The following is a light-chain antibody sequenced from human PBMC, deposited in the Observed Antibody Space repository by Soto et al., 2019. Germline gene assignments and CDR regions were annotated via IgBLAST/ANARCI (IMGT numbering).Light chain of an antibody. J-gene: IGKJ4*01. CDR3: QQYNNWAPLT. CDR1: QSVSSN. Sequence: EIVMTQSPATLSVSPGERATLSCRASQSVSSNLAWYQQKPGQAPRLLIYGASTRANGIPARFSGSGSATEFTLTISSLQSEHVAAYYCQQYNNWAPLTFGGGTKVEIK. CDR2: GAS. V-gene: IGKV3-15*01.